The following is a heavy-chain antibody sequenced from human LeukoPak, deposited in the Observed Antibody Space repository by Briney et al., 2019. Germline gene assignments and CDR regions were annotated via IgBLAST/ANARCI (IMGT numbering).Heavy chain of an antibody. J-gene: IGHJ6*02. CDR1: GYTFTSYY. Sequence: ASVKVSCKASGYTFTSYYMHWVRQAPGQGLEWMGIINPSGGSTSYAQKFQGRVTMTRDTSTSTVYMELNSLGSEDTAVYYCARAPSYGGMDVWGQGTTVTVSS. D-gene: IGHD2-8*01. CDR2: INPSGGST. V-gene: IGHV1-46*01. CDR3: ARAPSYGGMDV.